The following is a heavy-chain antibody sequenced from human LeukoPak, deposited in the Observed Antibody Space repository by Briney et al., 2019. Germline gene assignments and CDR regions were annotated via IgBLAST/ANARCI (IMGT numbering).Heavy chain of an antibody. CDR1: GYTFSSSH. D-gene: IGHD2-15*01. CDR3: ASDPCSGGSCYNWFDP. CDR2: INPSSGTA. Sequence: ASVKVSCKASGYTFSSSHMHWVRQAPGQGLEWMGIINPSSGTASYAQKFQGRVTMTRDTSTSTVYMELSSLRSEDTAVYYCASDPCSGGSCYNWFDPWGQGTLVTVSS. J-gene: IGHJ5*02. V-gene: IGHV1-46*01.